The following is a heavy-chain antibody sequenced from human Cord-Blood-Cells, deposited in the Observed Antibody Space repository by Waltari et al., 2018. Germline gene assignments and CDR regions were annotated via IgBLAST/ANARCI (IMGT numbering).Heavy chain of an antibody. V-gene: IGHV4-34*01. CDR3: ASYYGSGSYYNDY. CDR1: GGSFSVYY. D-gene: IGHD3-10*01. Sequence: QVQLQQWGAGLLKPSETLSLTCAVYGGSFSVYYWSWIRQPPGKGLEWIGEINHSGSTNYNPSLKSRVTISVDTSKNQFSLKLSSVTAADTAVYYCASYYGSGSYYNDYWGQGTLVTVSS. CDR2: INHSGST. J-gene: IGHJ4*02.